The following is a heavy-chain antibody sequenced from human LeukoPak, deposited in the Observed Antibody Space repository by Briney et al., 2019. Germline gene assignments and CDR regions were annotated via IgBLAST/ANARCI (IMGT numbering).Heavy chain of an antibody. CDR3: ARGRDFDY. CDR1: GGSISSSSYY. Sequence: SETLSLTCTVSGGSISSSSYYWGWIRQPPGKGLEWIGSIYYSGSTYYNPSLKSRITISVDTSKNQFSLKLSSVTAADTAVYYCARGRDFDYWGQGTLVTVSS. V-gene: IGHV4-39*07. J-gene: IGHJ4*02. CDR2: IYYSGST.